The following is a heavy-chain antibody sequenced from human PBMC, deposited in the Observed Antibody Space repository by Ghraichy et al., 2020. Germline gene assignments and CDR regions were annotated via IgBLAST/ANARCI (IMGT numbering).Heavy chain of an antibody. Sequence: GGSLRLSCEVSGFTFRAYAMGWVRQAPGRGLEWVSSIDENGGRTYYADSVKGRFSVSRDNSKNTLYLQMNSLRVEDTAVYSCARDIRGRGSYGWFDPWGQGTLVSVSS. CDR2: IDENGGRT. D-gene: IGHD1-26*01. CDR3: ARDIRGRGSYGWFDP. V-gene: IGHV3-23*01. CDR1: GFTFRAYA. J-gene: IGHJ5*02.